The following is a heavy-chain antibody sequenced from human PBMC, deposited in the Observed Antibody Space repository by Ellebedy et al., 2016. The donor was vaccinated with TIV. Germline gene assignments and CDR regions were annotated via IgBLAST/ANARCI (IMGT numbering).Heavy chain of an antibody. CDR1: GYSFTNYW. Sequence: GESLKISCKGSGYSFTNYWISWVRQMPGKGLEWMGIIYPGDSDTRYSPSFQGHVTISADKSISTAYLQWSGLKASDTAMYYCTRRTSSGYDYWGQGTLVTVSS. CDR2: IYPGDSDT. V-gene: IGHV5-51*01. J-gene: IGHJ4*02. CDR3: TRRTSSGYDY. D-gene: IGHD6-19*01.